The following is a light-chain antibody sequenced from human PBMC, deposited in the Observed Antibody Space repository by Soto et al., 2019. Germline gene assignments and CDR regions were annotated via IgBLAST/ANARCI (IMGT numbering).Light chain of an antibody. V-gene: IGKV1-5*01. CDR3: QQYESFFPLT. CDR2: AAS. J-gene: IGKJ4*01. Sequence: IQMTQSPSTLSGSVGDRVTITCRASQTISSWLAWYQQKPGKAPKLLIYAASSLQSGVPSRFSGSGSGTDFTLTISSLQPDDFATYHCQQYESFFPLTFGGGTKVDIK. CDR1: QTISSW.